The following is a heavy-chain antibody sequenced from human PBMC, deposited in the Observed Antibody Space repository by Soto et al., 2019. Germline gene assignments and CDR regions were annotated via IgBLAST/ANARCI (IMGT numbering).Heavy chain of an antibody. J-gene: IGHJ4*02. D-gene: IGHD2-21*02. CDR2: IVVGSGNT. CDR3: AADSDYCGGDCYTFDY. V-gene: IGHV1-58*01. CDR1: GFTFTSSA. Sequence: GASVKVSCKASGFTFTSSAVQWVRQARGQRLEWIGWIVVGSGNTNYAQKFQERVAITRDMSTSTAYMELSSLRSEDTAVYYCAADSDYCGGDCYTFDYWGQGTLVTVSS.